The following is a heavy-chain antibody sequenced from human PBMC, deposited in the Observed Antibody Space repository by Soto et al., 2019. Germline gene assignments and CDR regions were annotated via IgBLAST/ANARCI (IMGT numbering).Heavy chain of an antibody. CDR3: AKDRVTGIDPGLLLFDP. D-gene: IGHD7-27*01. CDR1: GFTFSSYG. J-gene: IGHJ5*02. V-gene: IGHV3-23*01. CDR2: IRRRCGST. Sequence: GGSLRLSCAVSGFTFSSYGMSWVRQAPGEGLERVSAIRRRCGSTYYASSVKGRFTISINNFKNTLHLQMNSLRAEDTAIYYCAKDRVTGIDPGLLLFDPWGQGTLVTVSS.